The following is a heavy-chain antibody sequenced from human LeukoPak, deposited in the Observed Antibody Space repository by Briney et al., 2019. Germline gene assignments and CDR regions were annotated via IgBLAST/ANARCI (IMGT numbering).Heavy chain of an antibody. D-gene: IGHD1-26*01. CDR2: IRNSSNYT. V-gene: IGHV3-11*05. CDR1: GFTFSDYY. J-gene: IGHJ4*02. CDR3: AKGARWELPLDY. Sequence: PGGSLRLSCAASGFTFSDYYMTWIRQAPGKGLEWVSYIRNSSNYTNSADSVKGRFTISRDNAKNSLYLQMNSLRAEDTAVYYCAKGARWELPLDYWGQGTLVTVSS.